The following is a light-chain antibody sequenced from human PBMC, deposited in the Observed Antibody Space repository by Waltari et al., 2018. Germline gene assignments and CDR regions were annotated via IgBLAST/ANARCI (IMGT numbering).Light chain of an antibody. CDR1: RSVSNY. J-gene: IGKJ5*01. V-gene: IGKV3-11*01. Sequence: EIVLTQSPATLSLSPGDRATLSCRASRSVSNYLAWYQQKPGQAPRLLIYDASHRATGIPARFSGSGSGTDFTLTNSSLEPEDFAVYYCQQRYNWPPITFGQGTRLEIK. CDR2: DAS. CDR3: QQRYNWPPIT.